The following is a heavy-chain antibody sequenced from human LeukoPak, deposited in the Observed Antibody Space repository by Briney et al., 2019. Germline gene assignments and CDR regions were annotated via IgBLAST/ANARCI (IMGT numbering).Heavy chain of an antibody. J-gene: IGHJ4*02. CDR2: IRSNSDGGTT. V-gene: IGHV3-15*07. CDR1: GFTFSNAW. D-gene: IGHD3-22*01. Sequence: GGSLRLSCATSGFTFSNAWMNWVRQAPGKGLEWVGRIRSNSDGGTTDFAAPVKGRFTISRDDSKNTLYLQMNSLKTEDTAVYYCTKYYYDSSGSLYFDYWGQGTLVTVSS. CDR3: TKYYYDSSGSLYFDY.